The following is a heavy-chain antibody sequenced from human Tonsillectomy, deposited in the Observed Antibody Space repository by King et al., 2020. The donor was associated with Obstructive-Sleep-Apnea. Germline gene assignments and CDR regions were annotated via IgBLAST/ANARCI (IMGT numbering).Heavy chain of an antibody. J-gene: IGHJ5*02. CDR1: GDNLSTYI. CDR3: ARGRSWFDP. CDR2: IDTNTGNP. Sequence: HEQLVQSGSELRKPGASVKVSCKASGDNLSTYIMNWVRQAPGQGLEWMVWIDTNTGNPTYAQGFTRRFVLSLVTSVSTAYLQISSLRTEDTAVYYCARGRSWFDPWGQGTLVTVSS. V-gene: IGHV7-4-1*02.